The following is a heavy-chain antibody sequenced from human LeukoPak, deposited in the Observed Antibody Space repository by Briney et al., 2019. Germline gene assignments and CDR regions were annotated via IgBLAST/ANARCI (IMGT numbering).Heavy chain of an antibody. D-gene: IGHD2-15*01. Sequence: GESLKISCKGSGYSFTSYWIGWVRQMPGKGLEWMGIIYPGDSDARYSPSFQGQVTISADKSISTAYLQWSSLKASDTAIYYCTRYGPYCSGGSCSKPPYYYYYGVDVWGQGTTVTVSS. V-gene: IGHV5-51*01. J-gene: IGHJ6*02. CDR3: TRYGPYCSGGSCSKPPYYYYYGVDV. CDR2: IYPGDSDA. CDR1: GYSFTSYW.